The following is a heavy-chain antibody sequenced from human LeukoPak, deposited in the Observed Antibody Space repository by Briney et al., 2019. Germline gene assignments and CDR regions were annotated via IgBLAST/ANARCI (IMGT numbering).Heavy chain of an antibody. D-gene: IGHD3-3*01. CDR1: GYTFTSYD. Sequence: EASVKVSCKASGYTFTSYDINWVRQATGQGLEWMGWMNPNSGNTGYAQKFQGRVTMTRNTSISTAYMELSSLRSEDTAVYYCARAAYDFWSGYNYYYYGMDVWGQGTTVTVSS. CDR2: MNPNSGNT. V-gene: IGHV1-8*01. J-gene: IGHJ6*02. CDR3: ARAAYDFWSGYNYYYYGMDV.